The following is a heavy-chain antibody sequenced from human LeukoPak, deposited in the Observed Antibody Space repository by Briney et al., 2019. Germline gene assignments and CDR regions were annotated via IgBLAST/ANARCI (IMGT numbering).Heavy chain of an antibody. Sequence: SVKLSCKASGGTFSSYAISWVRQAPGQGLEWMGGIIPIFGTANYAQKFQGRVTITADESTSTAYMELSSLRSEDTAVYYCASPPIHYYDGSGYPYYFDYWGQGTLVTVSS. CDR3: ASPPIHYYDGSGYPYYFDY. CDR2: IIPIFGTA. V-gene: IGHV1-69*01. CDR1: GGTFSSYA. J-gene: IGHJ4*02. D-gene: IGHD3-22*01.